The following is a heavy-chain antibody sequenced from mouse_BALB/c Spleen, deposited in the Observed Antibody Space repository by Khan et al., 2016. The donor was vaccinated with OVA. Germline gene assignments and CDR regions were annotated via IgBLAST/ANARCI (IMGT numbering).Heavy chain of an antibody. Sequence: QMQLKQSGAELAKPGASVKMSCKASGYTFINYWILWVKQRPGQGLEWIGYINPSTGYTAYNQNFKDKATLTADKSSSTAYMQLSSLTSEDSAVYYCARRGLRWDFDYWGQGTTLTVSS. CDR3: ARRGLRWDFDY. J-gene: IGHJ2*01. D-gene: IGHD1-1*01. CDR1: GYTFINYW. CDR2: INPSTGYT. V-gene: IGHV1-7*01.